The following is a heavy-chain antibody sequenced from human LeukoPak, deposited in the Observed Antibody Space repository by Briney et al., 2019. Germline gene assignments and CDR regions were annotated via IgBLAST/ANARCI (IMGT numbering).Heavy chain of an antibody. V-gene: IGHV3-23*01. Sequence: GGSLRLSCAASGFTFSSYAMSWVRQAPGKGLEWVSAISCCDSGHKTYYADSVKGRFTISRDNSKDTVFLQMNSLRAEDTALYYCAKERGNWGQGTLVTVSS. J-gene: IGHJ4*02. CDR3: AKERGN. CDR1: GFTFSSYA. CDR2: ISCCDSGHKT.